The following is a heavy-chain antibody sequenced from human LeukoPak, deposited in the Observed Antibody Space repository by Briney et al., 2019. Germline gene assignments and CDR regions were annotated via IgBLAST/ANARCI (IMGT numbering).Heavy chain of an antibody. J-gene: IGHJ6*03. CDR2: ISGSASST. CDR3: AARVKDYGDSYYYYYMDV. Sequence: PGGSLRLSCAASGFTFSNYAMSWVRQAPGKGLEWVSAISGSASSTYYADSVKGRFTISRDNSKNTLYLQMNSLRAEDTAVYYCAARVKDYGDSYYYYYMDVWGKGTTVTFSS. V-gene: IGHV3-23*01. CDR1: GFTFSNYA. D-gene: IGHD4-17*01.